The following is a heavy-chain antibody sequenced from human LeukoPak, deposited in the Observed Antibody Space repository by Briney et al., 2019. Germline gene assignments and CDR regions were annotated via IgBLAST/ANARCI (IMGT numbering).Heavy chain of an antibody. Sequence: PSETLSLTCAVSGGSISSGGYSWSWIRQPPGKGLEWIGYIYHSGSTYYNPSLKSRVTISVDRSKNQFSLKLSSVTAADMAVYYCASQGPYYYFDYWGQGTLVTVSS. CDR3: ASQGPYYYFDY. V-gene: IGHV4-30-2*01. CDR1: GGSISSGGYS. CDR2: IYHSGST. J-gene: IGHJ4*02. D-gene: IGHD3-10*01.